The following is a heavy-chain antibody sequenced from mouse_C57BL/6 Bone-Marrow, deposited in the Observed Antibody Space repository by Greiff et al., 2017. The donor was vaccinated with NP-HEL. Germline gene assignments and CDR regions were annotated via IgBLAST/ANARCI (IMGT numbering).Heavy chain of an antibody. CDR2: INYDGSST. CDR1: GFTFSDYY. J-gene: IGHJ2*01. V-gene: IGHV5-16*01. Sequence: EVKLMESEGGLVQPGSSMKLSCTASGFTFSDYYMAWVRQVPDKGLEWVANINYDGSSTYYLDSLQSRFIISSDNAKNILYLQMSSLKSEDTATYYCARGSYYYGSSYYFDYWGQGTTLTVSS. D-gene: IGHD1-1*01. CDR3: ARGSYYYGSSYYFDY.